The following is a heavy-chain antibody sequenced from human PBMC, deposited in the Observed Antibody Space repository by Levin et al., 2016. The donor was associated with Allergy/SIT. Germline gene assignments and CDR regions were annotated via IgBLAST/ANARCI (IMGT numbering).Heavy chain of an antibody. CDR1: GYTFTGYY. Sequence: ASVKVSCKASGYTFTGYYMHWVRQAPGQGLEWMGWINPNSGGTNYAQKFQGRVTMTRDTSISTAYMELSRLRSDDTAVYYCARDGGTTVVTPLYYYGMDVWGQGTTVTVSS. V-gene: IGHV1-2*02. CDR3: ARDGGTTVVTPLYYYGMDV. CDR2: INPNSGGT. D-gene: IGHD4-23*01. J-gene: IGHJ6*02.